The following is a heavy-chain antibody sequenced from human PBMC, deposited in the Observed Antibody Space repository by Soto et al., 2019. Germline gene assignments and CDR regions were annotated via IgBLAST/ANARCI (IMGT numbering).Heavy chain of an antibody. CDR3: ARSTVTATDFYYYYMDV. D-gene: IGHD4-4*01. CDR1: GDSISSGLYY. J-gene: IGHJ6*03. Sequence: QVQLQQSGPGLVKPSQTLSLTCTVSGDSISSGLYYWSWIRQHPGKGLEWLGYIYYRGNTYYNPSLKSRVTISVDTSKNHFSLNLSSVTVADTAVYYCARSTVTATDFYYYYMDVWGKGTTVTVSS. CDR2: IYYRGNT. V-gene: IGHV4-31*03.